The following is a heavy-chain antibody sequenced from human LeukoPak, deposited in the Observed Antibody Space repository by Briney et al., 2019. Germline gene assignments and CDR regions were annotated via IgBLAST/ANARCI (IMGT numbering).Heavy chain of an antibody. CDR3: ARGGGNFDY. V-gene: IGHV3-7*01. Sequence: PGGSLRLSCAASGFIFSSYWMTWVRQAPGKGLDWVANMKQDGSEKYYVDSVKGRFTISGDNAKNSLYLQMNSLRAEDTAVYYCARGGGNFDYWGQGTLVTVSS. CDR1: GFIFSSYW. CDR2: MKQDGSEK. D-gene: IGHD2-15*01. J-gene: IGHJ4*02.